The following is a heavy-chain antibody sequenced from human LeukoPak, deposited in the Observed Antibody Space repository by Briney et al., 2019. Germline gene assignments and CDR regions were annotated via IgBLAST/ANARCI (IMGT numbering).Heavy chain of an antibody. Sequence: GASVKVSCKASGDTFTSYGISWVRQAPGQGLEWMGWISAYNGNTNYAQKLQGRVTMTTDTSTSTAYMELRSLRSDDTAVYYCARGVTWIQLWLAGMDVWGQGTTVTVSS. D-gene: IGHD5-18*01. CDR3: ARGVTWIQLWLAGMDV. V-gene: IGHV1-18*01. J-gene: IGHJ6*02. CDR1: GDTFTSYG. CDR2: ISAYNGNT.